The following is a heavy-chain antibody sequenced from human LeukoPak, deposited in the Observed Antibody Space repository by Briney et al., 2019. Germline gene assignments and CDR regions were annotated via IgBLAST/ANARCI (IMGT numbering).Heavy chain of an antibody. CDR1: GFTFSSYA. D-gene: IGHD2-2*01. J-gene: IGHJ4*02. CDR2: TSGSGGST. Sequence: GGSLRLSCAASGFTFSSYAMSWVRQAPGNGLEWVSATSGSGGSTYYADSVKGRFTISRDNTKNTLYLQMNSLRAEDTAVYYCAKVSSSTSPSDHWGQGTLVTVSS. V-gene: IGHV3-23*01. CDR3: AKVSSSTSPSDH.